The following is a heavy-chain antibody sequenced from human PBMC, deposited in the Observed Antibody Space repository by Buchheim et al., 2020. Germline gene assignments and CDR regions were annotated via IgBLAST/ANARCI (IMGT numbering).Heavy chain of an antibody. J-gene: IGHJ6*02. D-gene: IGHD5-12*01. CDR1: GFLFSTYW. CDR2: IRSDGSET. Sequence: EVRLVESGGGLVRPGDSLRLSCGASGFLFSTYWMYWVRQVPGKGLVWVSRIRSDGSETNYEDSVRGRFAVPREHARSNLFFQMNSLRVEDTGVYFCARGYNFGYNYYYGMDVWGRGT. CDR3: ARGYNFGYNYYYGMDV. V-gene: IGHV3-74*01.